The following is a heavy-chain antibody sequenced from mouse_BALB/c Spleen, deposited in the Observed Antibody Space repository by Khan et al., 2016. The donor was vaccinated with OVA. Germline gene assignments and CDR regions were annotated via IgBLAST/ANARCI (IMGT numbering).Heavy chain of an antibody. D-gene: IGHD1-1*02. CDR3: ASCGYCYFDV. CDR1: GYTFTNYG. J-gene: IGHJ1*01. V-gene: IGHV9-3-1*01. Sequence: LVESGPELKKPGETVKISCKASGYTFTNYGMNWVKQAPGKGLKWMGWINTYTGEPTYADDFKGRFAFSLETSASTAYLQINNLKNEDTATYFCASCGYCYFDVWGAGTTVTVSS. CDR2: INTYTGEP.